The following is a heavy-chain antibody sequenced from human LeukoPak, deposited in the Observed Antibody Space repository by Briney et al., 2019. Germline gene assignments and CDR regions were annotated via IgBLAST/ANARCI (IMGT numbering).Heavy chain of an antibody. CDR1: GGSISSSSSY. CDR2: IYYSGSS. V-gene: IGHV4-39*01. D-gene: IGHD5-24*01. J-gene: IGHJ4*02. Sequence: SETLSLTCSVSGGSISSSSSYWGWIRQPPGKGLEWIGSIYYSGSSFDNPALKSRVTISVDTSKNQFSLKLSSVTAADTAVYYCARGRVEMATIDFDYWGQGTLVTVSS. CDR3: ARGRVEMATIDFDY.